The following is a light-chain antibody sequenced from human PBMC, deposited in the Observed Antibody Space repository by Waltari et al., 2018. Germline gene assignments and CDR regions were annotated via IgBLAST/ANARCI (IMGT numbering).Light chain of an antibody. CDR2: GSS. V-gene: IGKV3-20*01. Sequence: EIVLTQSPGTLSLSPGERATLSCRASQSVSSNYLAWYQQRPGQAPRLLIHGSSSRATGIPDRFSGSGSGTDFTLTISRLEPEDFAVNYCQQYGRSWNTFGQGTKLEIK. CDR3: QQYGRSWNT. CDR1: QSVSSNY. J-gene: IGKJ2*01.